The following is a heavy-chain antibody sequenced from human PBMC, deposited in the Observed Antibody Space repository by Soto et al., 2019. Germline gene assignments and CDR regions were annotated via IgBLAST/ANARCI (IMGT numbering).Heavy chain of an antibody. J-gene: IGHJ4*02. Sequence: SETLSLTCAVYGGSFSGYYWTWIRQPPETGLEWIGYINYSGSTNYNQSLKSRVTISVDTSKNQFSLKLSSVTAADTAVYYCARVLANWNDSDLYYFDYWGQGTLVTVSS. CDR2: INYSGST. V-gene: IGHV4-34*01. D-gene: IGHD1-1*01. CDR3: ARVLANWNDSDLYYFDY. CDR1: GGSFSGYY.